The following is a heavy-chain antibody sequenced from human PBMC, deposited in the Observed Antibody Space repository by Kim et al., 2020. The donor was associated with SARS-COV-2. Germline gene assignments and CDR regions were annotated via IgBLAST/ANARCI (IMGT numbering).Heavy chain of an antibody. V-gene: IGHV4-39*01. CDR3: ARLPHDSSGYVDC. CDR1: GGSISNSFNY. D-gene: IGHD3-22*01. J-gene: IGHJ4*02. CDR2: VYHSGST. Sequence: SETLSLSCTVSGGSISNSFNYWGWIRQRPGKGLESIGSVYHSGSTYDSPSLKSRVTVSVDTSKNQFSLKVTSVTAADTAVYFCARLPHDSSGYVDCWGQGILVTVSS.